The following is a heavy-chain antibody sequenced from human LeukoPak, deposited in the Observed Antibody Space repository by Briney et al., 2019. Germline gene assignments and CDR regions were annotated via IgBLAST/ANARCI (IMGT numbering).Heavy chain of an antibody. CDR3: ARERASGNWFDP. V-gene: IGHV4-59*12. CDR1: GGSISSYY. CDR2: IYYSGST. Sequence: SETLSLTCTVSGGSISSYYWSWIRQPPGKGLEWIGYIYYSGSTNYNPSLKSRVTISVDTSKNQFSLKLSSVTAADTAVYYCARERASGNWFDPWGQGTLVTVSS. J-gene: IGHJ5*02. D-gene: IGHD6-25*01.